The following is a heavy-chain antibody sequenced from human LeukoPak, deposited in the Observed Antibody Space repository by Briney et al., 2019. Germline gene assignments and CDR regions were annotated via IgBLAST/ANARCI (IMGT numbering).Heavy chain of an antibody. Sequence: GASVKVSCKASGYTFTGYYMHWVRQAPGQGLEWMGWINPNSGGTNYAQKFQGRVTTTRDTSISTAYMELSSLRSDDTAVYYCAGHDSSGYIFDYWGQGTLVTVSS. V-gene: IGHV1-2*02. CDR1: GYTFTGYY. J-gene: IGHJ4*02. CDR2: INPNSGGT. CDR3: AGHDSSGYIFDY. D-gene: IGHD3-22*01.